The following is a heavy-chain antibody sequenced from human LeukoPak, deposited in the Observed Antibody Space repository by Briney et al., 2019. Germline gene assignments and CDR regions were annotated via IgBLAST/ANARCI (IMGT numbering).Heavy chain of an antibody. J-gene: IGHJ5*02. V-gene: IGHV4-61*02. CDR3: AIYSSLSSCQGISFDP. D-gene: IGHD2-2*01. Sequence: SETLSLTCTVSGYSISSGNYDWGRVRQPGGKGLEWIVRIYNSGSTNYNRSSKSQVTIAVDPSTNPFSLKLPSVTAADTAVSYCAIYSSLSSCQGISFDPSGQGTLVTVSS. CDR1: GYSISSGNYD. CDR2: IYNSGST.